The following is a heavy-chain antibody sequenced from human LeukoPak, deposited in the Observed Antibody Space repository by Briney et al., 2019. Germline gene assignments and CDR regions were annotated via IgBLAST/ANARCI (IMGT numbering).Heavy chain of an antibody. Sequence: PSETLSLTCSVSGGSISSSFFYWDWIRQPPGKGLEWIGTIYYSGTTYQNPSLRSRVTISVDTSKNKFSLKLSSVTAADTAVYFCARGSGTFYYDSSGYLNYFDPWGQGTLVTVSS. CDR1: GGSISSSFFY. V-gene: IGHV4-39*01. CDR3: ARGSGTFYYDSSGYLNYFDP. D-gene: IGHD3-22*01. J-gene: IGHJ5*02. CDR2: IYYSGTT.